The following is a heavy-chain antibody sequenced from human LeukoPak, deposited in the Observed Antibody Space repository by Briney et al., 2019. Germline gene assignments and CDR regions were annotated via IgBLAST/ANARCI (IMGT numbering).Heavy chain of an antibody. V-gene: IGHV3-23*01. CDR3: ARDRPYGSGSYFDY. D-gene: IGHD3-10*01. Sequence: GGSLRLSCAASGFTFSSYAMSWVRQAPGKGLEWVSAISGSGGSTYYADSVKGRFTISRDNAKNSLYLQMNSLRAEDTAVYYCARDRPYGSGSYFDYWGQGTLVTVSS. CDR2: ISGSGGST. CDR1: GFTFSSYA. J-gene: IGHJ4*02.